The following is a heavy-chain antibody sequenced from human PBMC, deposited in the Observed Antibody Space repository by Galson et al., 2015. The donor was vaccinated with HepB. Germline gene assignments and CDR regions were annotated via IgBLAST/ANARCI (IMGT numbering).Heavy chain of an antibody. V-gene: IGHV1-18*01. J-gene: IGHJ4*02. D-gene: IGHD3-10*01. Sequence: SVKVSCKASGYTFTSYGISWVRQAPGQGLEWMGWISAYNGNTNFAQKLQGRVTMTTDTSTSTAYMELRSLRSDDTAVYYCATNMVPRKGLDYWGQGTLVIVSS. CDR2: ISAYNGNT. CDR3: ATNMVPRKGLDY. CDR1: GYTFTSYG.